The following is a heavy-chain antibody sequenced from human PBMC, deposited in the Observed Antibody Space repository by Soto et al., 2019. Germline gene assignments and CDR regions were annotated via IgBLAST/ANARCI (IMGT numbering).Heavy chain of an antibody. J-gene: IGHJ2*01. CDR2: LYWDDDK. V-gene: IGHV2-5*02. CDR3: ARISSMPAAGTGWYFDL. CDR1: GFSLSTSGVH. Sequence: QITLKESGPTLVKPTQTLTLTCTFSGFSLSTSGVHVGWIRQPPGKALEWLALLYWDDDKRYSPSLQSRLTITKDTSRNQVGLTMTNMGPVDTATYYCARISSMPAAGTGWYFDLWGRGTLVTVSS. D-gene: IGHD6-13*01.